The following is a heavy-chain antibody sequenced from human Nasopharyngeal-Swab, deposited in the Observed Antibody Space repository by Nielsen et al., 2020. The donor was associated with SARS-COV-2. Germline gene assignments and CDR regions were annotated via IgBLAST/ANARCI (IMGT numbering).Heavy chain of an antibody. V-gene: IGHV3-23*01. J-gene: IGHJ4*02. D-gene: IGHD3-3*01. CDR1: GFTFSSYA. CDR3: AKKGRDFWSGYHFDY. CDR2: ISGSGGST. Sequence: GESLKISCAASGFTFSSYAMSWVRQAPGKGLEWVSGISGSGGSTYYADSVKGRFTISRDNSKNTLYLQMNSLRAEATAVYYCAKKGRDFWSGYHFDYWGQGTLVTVSS.